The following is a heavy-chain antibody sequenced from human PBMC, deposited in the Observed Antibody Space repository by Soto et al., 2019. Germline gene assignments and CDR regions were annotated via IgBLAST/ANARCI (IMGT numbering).Heavy chain of an antibody. CDR2: LWYDGDDK. Sequence: QVLLVESGGGVVQPGTSLRLSCAASGFTIGSYGMHWVRQAPGKGLEWVAGLWYDGDDKYYGDSVKGRLTISRDSSRNTLYLQKNSLRAEDTAVYYCVRGPYYGLYYFDSWGQGTLVTVSS. V-gene: IGHV3-33*01. D-gene: IGHD3-10*01. J-gene: IGHJ4*02. CDR3: VRGPYYGLYYFDS. CDR1: GFTIGSYG.